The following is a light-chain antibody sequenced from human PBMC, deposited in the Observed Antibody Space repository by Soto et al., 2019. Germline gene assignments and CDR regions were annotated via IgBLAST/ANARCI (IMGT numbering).Light chain of an antibody. CDR1: QSVSSSY. CDR3: QQYGSSPL. Sequence: EIVLTQSPGTLSLSPGERATLSCRASQSVSSSYLAWYQQKPGQAPRLLIYGASSRATGIPDRFSGSGSGTDFTLTISRLEPEDFAVYYCQQYGSSPLFRQRPNLEI. CDR2: GAS. V-gene: IGKV3-20*01. J-gene: IGKJ2*01.